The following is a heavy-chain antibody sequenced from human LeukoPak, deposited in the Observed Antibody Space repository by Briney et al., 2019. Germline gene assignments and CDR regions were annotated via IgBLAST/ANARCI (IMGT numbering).Heavy chain of an antibody. CDR1: GFTFSAYA. CDR3: VGDGRDGYNKYFHH. V-gene: IGHV3-64D*06. J-gene: IGHJ1*01. CDR2: ISGDGRSA. Sequence: GGSLRLSCSASGFTFSAYAMHWVRQAPGRGLQYVSVISGDGRSASYADSMKGRFTISRDNSKNTVYLQMTSLRVQDTAVYYCVGDGRDGYNKYFHHWGQGTLVTVSS. D-gene: IGHD5-24*01.